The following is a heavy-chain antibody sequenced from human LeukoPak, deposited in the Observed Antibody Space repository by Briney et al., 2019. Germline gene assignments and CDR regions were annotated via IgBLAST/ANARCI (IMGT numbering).Heavy chain of an antibody. Sequence: PGGSLRLSCAASGFTFDDYGMSWVRQAPGKGLEWVSYISSSGSTIYYADSVKGRFTISRDNAKNSLYLQMNSLRAEDTAVYYCARGRRDYYDSSGYDNWGQGTLVTVSS. CDR3: ARGRRDYYDSSGYDN. V-gene: IGHV3-48*03. CDR1: GFTFDDYG. J-gene: IGHJ4*02. CDR2: ISSSGSTI. D-gene: IGHD3-22*01.